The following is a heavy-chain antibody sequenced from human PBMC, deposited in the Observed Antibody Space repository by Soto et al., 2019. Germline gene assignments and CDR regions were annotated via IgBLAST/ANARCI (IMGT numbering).Heavy chain of an antibody. CDR3: ARLSNYYDSSGYRDACDI. CDR2: ISSSGSTI. D-gene: IGHD3-22*01. CDR1: GFTFSSYE. Sequence: EVQLVESGGGLVQPGGSLRLSCAASGFTFSSYEMNWVRQAPGKGLEWVSYISSSGSTIYYADSVMGRFTISRDNANNSLYLQKNSLGAEDTAVYYCARLSNYYDSSGYRDACDIWGQGTMVTVSS. V-gene: IGHV3-48*03. J-gene: IGHJ3*02.